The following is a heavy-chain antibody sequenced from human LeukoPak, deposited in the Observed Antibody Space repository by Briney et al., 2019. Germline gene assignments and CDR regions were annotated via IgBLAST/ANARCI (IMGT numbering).Heavy chain of an antibody. CDR1: GFTFDDYA. D-gene: IGHD6-13*01. J-gene: IGHJ4*02. CDR2: ISWNSGSI. V-gene: IGHV3-9*01. Sequence: GGSLRLSCAASGFTFDDYAMHWVRQAPGKGLEWVSGISWNSGSIGYADSVKGRFTISRDNAKNTLYLQMNSLRAEDTAVYYCAREGVAAADTYFDYWGQGTLVTVSS. CDR3: AREGVAAADTYFDY.